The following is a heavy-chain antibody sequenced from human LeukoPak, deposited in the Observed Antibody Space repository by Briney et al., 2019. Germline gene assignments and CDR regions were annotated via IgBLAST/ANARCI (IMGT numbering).Heavy chain of an antibody. D-gene: IGHD3/OR15-3a*01. Sequence: SETLSLTCTVSGYSISSGYYWGWIRQPPGKGLEWIGNIYHIGSTYYNPSLKSRVTISVDTSKNHFSLKLSSVTAADTAVYYCARQTGSGLFILPGGQGTLVTVSS. CDR3: ARQTGSGLFILP. CDR1: GYSISSGYY. V-gene: IGHV4-38-2*02. CDR2: IYHIGST. J-gene: IGHJ4*02.